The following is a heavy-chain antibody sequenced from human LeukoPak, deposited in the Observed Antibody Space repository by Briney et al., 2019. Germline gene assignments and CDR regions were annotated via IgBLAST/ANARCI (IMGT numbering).Heavy chain of an antibody. CDR3: ARGFGERHAFDI. CDR1: GFTFCRYW. D-gene: IGHD1-1*01. Sequence: GGSLRLSCAASGFTFCRYWMSGVRQAHGRGLEGVANIKQDGSEKYYVDSVKSRFTNSRDNAKNSQYLQMNSLRADDTAVYHYARGFGERHAFDIWGQGTMVTVSS. V-gene: IGHV3-7*01. J-gene: IGHJ3*02. CDR2: IKQDGSEK.